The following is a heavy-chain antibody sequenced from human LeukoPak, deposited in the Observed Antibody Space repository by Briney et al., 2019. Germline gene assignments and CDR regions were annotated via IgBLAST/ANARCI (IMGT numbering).Heavy chain of an antibody. V-gene: IGHV4-61*02. CDR2: IYTSGST. J-gene: IGHJ4*02. D-gene: IGHD2-2*01. CDR3: ARVVPAAMIFGY. Sequence: SQTLSLTCTVSGGSISSGSYYWSWTRQPAGKGLEWIGRIYTSGSTNYNPSLKSRVTISVDTSKNQFSLKLSSVTAADTAVYYCARVVPAAMIFGYWGQGTLVTVSS. CDR1: GGSISSGSYY.